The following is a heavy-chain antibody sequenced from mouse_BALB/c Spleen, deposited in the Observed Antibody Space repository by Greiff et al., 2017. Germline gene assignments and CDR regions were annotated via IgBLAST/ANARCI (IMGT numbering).Heavy chain of an antibody. CDR3: ARPLYYGYDGFAC. J-gene: IGHJ3*01. D-gene: IGHD2-2*01. CDR2: INSNGGST. CDR1: GFTFSSYY. Sequence: EVHLVESGGGLVKLGGSLKLSCAASGFTFSSYYMSWVRQTPEKRLELVAAINSNGGSTYYPDTVKGRFTISRDNAKNTLYLQMSSLKSEDTALYYCARPLYYGYDGFACWGQGTLVTVSA. V-gene: IGHV5-6-2*01.